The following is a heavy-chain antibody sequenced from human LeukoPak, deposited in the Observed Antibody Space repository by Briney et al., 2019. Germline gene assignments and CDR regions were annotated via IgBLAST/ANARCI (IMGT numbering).Heavy chain of an antibody. V-gene: IGHV3-23*01. CDR3: AKEGPTPPPYYYYYTNV. Sequence: GGSLRLSCAASGFTFSSYAMSWVRQAPGKGLEWVSAISGSGGSTYYADSVKGRFTISRDNSKNTLSLQMNSLRAEDTAVYYCAKEGPTPPPYYYYYTNVWGKGTTVTVSS. J-gene: IGHJ6*03. CDR2: ISGSGGST. CDR1: GFTFSSYA. D-gene: IGHD3-16*01.